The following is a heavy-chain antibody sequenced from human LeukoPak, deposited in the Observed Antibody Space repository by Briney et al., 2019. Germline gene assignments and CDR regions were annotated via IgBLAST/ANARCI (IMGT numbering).Heavy chain of an antibody. CDR2: IYHSGST. J-gene: IGHJ3*02. Sequence: PSETLSLTCAVSGYSISSGYYWGWIRQPPGKGLEWIGSIYHSGSTYYNPSLKSRVTISVDTSKNQFSLKLSSVTAADTAVYYCAGDSSSSYSDAFDIWGQGTMVTVSS. V-gene: IGHV4-38-2*01. CDR3: AGDSSSSYSDAFDI. D-gene: IGHD6-13*01. CDR1: GYSISSGYY.